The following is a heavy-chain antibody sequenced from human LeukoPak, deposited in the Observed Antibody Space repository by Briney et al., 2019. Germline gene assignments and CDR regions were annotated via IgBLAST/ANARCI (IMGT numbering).Heavy chain of an antibody. CDR2: INHSGST. CDR1: GGSFSGYY. Sequence: SETLSLTCAVYGGSFSGYYWSWIRQPPGKGLEWIGEINHSGSTNYNPSLKSRVTISVDTSKNQFSLKLSSVTAADTAVYYCARGGEKATILDYWGQGTLVTVSS. D-gene: IGHD5-24*01. J-gene: IGHJ4*02. V-gene: IGHV4-34*01. CDR3: ARGGEKATILDY.